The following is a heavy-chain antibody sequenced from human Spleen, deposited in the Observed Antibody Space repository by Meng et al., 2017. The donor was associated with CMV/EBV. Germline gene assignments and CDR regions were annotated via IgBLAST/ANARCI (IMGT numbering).Heavy chain of an antibody. CDR1: FTLSDHY. D-gene: IGHD6-19*01. V-gene: IGHV3-72*01. CDR3: TRGPAGPSSGWHFDY. CDR2: TRNKANSYTT. J-gene: IGHJ4*02. Sequence: FTLSDHYMDWVRQAPGKGLEWVGRTRNKANSYTTEYAASVKGRFTVSRDDSKNLLYLQMNSLRTDDTAVYYCTRGPAGPSSGWHFDYWGQGTLVTVSS.